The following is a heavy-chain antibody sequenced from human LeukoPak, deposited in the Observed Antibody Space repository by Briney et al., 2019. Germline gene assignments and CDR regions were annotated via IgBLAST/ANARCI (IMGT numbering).Heavy chain of an antibody. Sequence: HAGGSLRLSCVASGITFRSPSMHWVRQAPAKGLEWLACIRFDGSTKYYADSVKGRFTVSRDNSKSTLYLQMNSLRAEDTGVYYCAQPDFWGQGTLVTVSS. J-gene: IGHJ4*02. CDR2: IRFDGSTK. V-gene: IGHV3-30*02. CDR1: GITFRSPS. CDR3: AQPDF.